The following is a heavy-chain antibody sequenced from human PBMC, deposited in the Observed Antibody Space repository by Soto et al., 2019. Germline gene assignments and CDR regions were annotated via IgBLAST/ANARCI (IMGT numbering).Heavy chain of an antibody. D-gene: IGHD2-8*01. Sequence: QVQLVQSAAEVKKPGSSVKVSCKASGGTFSSYTIHWVRQSPGQGLEWMGRFIPIFGIANYAQQFQGRVTIIAVKSTSTAYMEPSSLRSEDTAVYYCARAPGDCTDTGCPRGWFDPWGQGTLVTVSS. CDR1: GGTFSSYT. J-gene: IGHJ5*02. V-gene: IGHV1-69*02. CDR3: ARAPGDCTDTGCPRGWFDP. CDR2: FIPIFGIA.